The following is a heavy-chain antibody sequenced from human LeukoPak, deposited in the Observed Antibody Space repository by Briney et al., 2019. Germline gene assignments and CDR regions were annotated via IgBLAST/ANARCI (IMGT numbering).Heavy chain of an antibody. CDR2: ISYDGSNK. V-gene: IGHV3-30*03. CDR3: ARDGREQQPGKGYFQH. J-gene: IGHJ1*01. Sequence: PGGSLRLSCAASGFTFSSYGMHWVRQAPGKGLEWVAVISYDGSNKYYADSVKGRFTISRDNAKNSLYLQMNSLRAEDTAVYYCARDGREQQPGKGYFQHWGQGTLVTVSS. CDR1: GFTFSSYG. D-gene: IGHD6-13*01.